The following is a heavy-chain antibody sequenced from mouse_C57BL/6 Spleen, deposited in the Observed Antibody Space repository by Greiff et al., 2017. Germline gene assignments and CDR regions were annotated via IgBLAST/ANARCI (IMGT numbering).Heavy chain of an antibody. V-gene: IGHV1-15*01. CDR3: TSRSNYKGFAY. D-gene: IGHD2-12*01. CDR2: IDPETGGT. J-gene: IGHJ3*01. CDR1: GYTFTDYE. Sequence: VQLQQSGAELVRPGASVTLSCKASGYTFTDYEMHWVKQTPVHGLEWIGAIDPETGGTAYNQKFKGKAILTADKSSSTAYMGLRSLTSEDSAVYYCTSRSNYKGFAYWGPGALVTVSA.